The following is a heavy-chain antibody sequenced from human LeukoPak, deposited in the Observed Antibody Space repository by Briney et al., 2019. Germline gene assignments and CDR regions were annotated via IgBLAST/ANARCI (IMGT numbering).Heavy chain of an antibody. Sequence: GASVKVSCKASGYTFTSYGISWVRQAPGQGLEWMGWISAYNGNTNYAQKLQGRVTMTTDTSTSTAYMELRSLRSDDTAVYYCARGTMIVVVLPAFDYWGQGTLVTVSS. CDR3: ARGTMIVVVLPAFDY. J-gene: IGHJ4*02. V-gene: IGHV1-18*01. CDR2: ISAYNGNT. CDR1: GYTFTSYG. D-gene: IGHD3-22*01.